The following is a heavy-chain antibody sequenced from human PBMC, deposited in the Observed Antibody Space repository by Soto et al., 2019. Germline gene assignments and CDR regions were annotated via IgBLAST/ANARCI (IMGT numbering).Heavy chain of an antibody. D-gene: IGHD3-16*01. CDR3: AKTRDWGEAYYYYGMDV. CDR1: GFTFSSYA. V-gene: IGHV3-23*01. Sequence: EVQLLESGGGLVQPGGSLRLSCAASGFTFSSYAMSWVRQAPGRGLEWVSAISGSGGSTYYADSVKGRFTISRDHSKNTLYLQMNSLRAEDTAVYYCAKTRDWGEAYYYYGMDVWGQGTTVTVSS. CDR2: ISGSGGST. J-gene: IGHJ6*02.